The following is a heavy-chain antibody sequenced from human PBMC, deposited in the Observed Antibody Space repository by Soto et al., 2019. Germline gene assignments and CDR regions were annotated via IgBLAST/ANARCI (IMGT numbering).Heavy chain of an antibody. V-gene: IGHV4-30-2*01. J-gene: IGHJ5*02. D-gene: IGHD3-3*01. Sequence: LSLTCAVSGGSISSGGYSWSWIRQPPGKGLEWIGYIYHSGSTYYNPSPKSRVTISVDRSKNQFSLKLSSVTAADTAVYYCARTIYDFWSGYYTWWFDPWGQGTLVTVSS. CDR3: ARTIYDFWSGYYTWWFDP. CDR1: GGSISSGGYS. CDR2: IYHSGST.